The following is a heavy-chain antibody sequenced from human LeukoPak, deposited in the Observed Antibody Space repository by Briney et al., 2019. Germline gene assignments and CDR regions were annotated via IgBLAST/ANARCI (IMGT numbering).Heavy chain of an antibody. V-gene: IGHV3-30-3*01. Sequence: GGSLRLSCAASRFTFRSYAMHWVRQAPGKGLDWVAVISYDGSNKYYADSVKGRFTISGDNSKNTLYLQMNSLRAEDTAVYYCARDLQENGMDVWGQGTTVTVSS. CDR3: ARDLQENGMDV. CDR1: RFTFRSYA. CDR2: ISYDGSNK. J-gene: IGHJ6*02. D-gene: IGHD4-11*01.